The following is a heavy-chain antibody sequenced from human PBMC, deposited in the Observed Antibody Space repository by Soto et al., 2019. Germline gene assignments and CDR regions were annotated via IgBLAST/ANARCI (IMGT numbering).Heavy chain of an antibody. V-gene: IGHV1-18*01. D-gene: IGHD1-26*01. J-gene: IGHJ4*02. CDR3: ARDKAWDLDN. CDR1: GYMFTING. Sequence: QDQVVQSGSEVKKPGASVKVSCKTSGYMFTINGISWVRQVPGQGLEWMGWISTNSGNTKFAQNCQDRVTLTTDTSTSTAYMELRSLRSDDTAIYYCARDKAWDLDNRGQETLVTVSS. CDR2: ISTNSGNT.